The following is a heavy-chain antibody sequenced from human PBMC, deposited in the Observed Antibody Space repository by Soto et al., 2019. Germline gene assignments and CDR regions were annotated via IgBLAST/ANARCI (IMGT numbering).Heavy chain of an antibody. V-gene: IGHV3-30*18. D-gene: IGHD3-22*01. CDR2: ISYDGSNK. Sequence: GGSLRLSCAASGFTFSSYGMHWVRQAPGKGLEWVAVISYDGSNKYYADSVKGRFTISRDNSKNTLYLQMNSLRAEDTAVYYCVKGYYYDSSGYLDYWGQGTLVTVS. CDR3: VKGYYYDSSGYLDY. CDR1: GFTFSSYG. J-gene: IGHJ4*02.